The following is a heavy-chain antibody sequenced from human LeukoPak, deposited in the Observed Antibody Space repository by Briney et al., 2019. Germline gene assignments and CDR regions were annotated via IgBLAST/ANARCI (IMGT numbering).Heavy chain of an antibody. J-gene: IGHJ4*02. Sequence: ASVKVSCKASEYTFTGYYTHWVRQAPGQGLEWMGWINPNSGDTNYAQKFQGRVTMTRDTSISTAYMELSRLKSDDTAVHYCVSSSGWNFLGRSVYWGQGTLVTDSS. D-gene: IGHD6-19*01. CDR1: EYTFTGYY. CDR3: VSSSGWNFLGRSVY. CDR2: INPNSGDT. V-gene: IGHV1-2*02.